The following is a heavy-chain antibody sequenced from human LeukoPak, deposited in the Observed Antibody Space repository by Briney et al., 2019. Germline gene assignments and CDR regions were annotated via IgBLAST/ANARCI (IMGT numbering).Heavy chain of an antibody. CDR2: IYYSGST. CDR3: ARGLTIAVAGTRDFDI. J-gene: IGHJ3*02. CDR1: GGSISSGSYY. D-gene: IGHD6-19*01. V-gene: IGHV4-39*01. Sequence: PSETLSLTCTVSGGSISSGSYYWGWIRQPPGKGLEWIGSIYYSGSTYYNPSLKSRVTISVDTSKNQFSLKLSSVTAADTAVYYCARGLTIAVAGTRDFDIWGQGTMVTVSS.